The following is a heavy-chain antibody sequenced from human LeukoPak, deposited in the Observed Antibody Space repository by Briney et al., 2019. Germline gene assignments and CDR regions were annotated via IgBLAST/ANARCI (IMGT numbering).Heavy chain of an antibody. Sequence: GWSLRLSCAASGFTFSAYHINWVRQAPGKGLEWISYISTTGTTIHYADSVKGRFAISRDNAKSSLYLQMNSLRDEDTAVYYYARVWQDYSGVDYWGQGTLVTVSS. D-gene: IGHD2-21*01. J-gene: IGHJ4*02. CDR1: GFTFSAYH. V-gene: IGHV3-48*02. CDR3: ARVWQDYSGVDY. CDR2: ISTTGTTI.